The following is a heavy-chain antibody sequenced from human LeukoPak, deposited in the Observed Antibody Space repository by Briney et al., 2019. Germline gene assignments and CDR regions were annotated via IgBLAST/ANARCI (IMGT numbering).Heavy chain of an antibody. CDR3: ASQTGTTPR. J-gene: IGHJ4*02. Sequence: GGSLRLSCAASGFTFSSYGMHWVRQAPGKGLEWVAVISHDGSNKYYADSVKGRFSISRDNSKNTLYLQMNSLRVEDTAVYYCASQTGTTPRWGQGTLVTASS. CDR2: ISHDGSNK. D-gene: IGHD1-7*01. CDR1: GFTFSSYG. V-gene: IGHV3-30*03.